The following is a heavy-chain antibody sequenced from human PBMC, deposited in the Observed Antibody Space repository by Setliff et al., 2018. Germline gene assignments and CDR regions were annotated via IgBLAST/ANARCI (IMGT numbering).Heavy chain of an antibody. J-gene: IGHJ4*02. CDR2: ITHTGTTGST. Sequence: PSETLSLTCSVSGGSISSGSDYWTWIRQPAGKGLEWIGEITHTGTTGSTKYNPSLKSRVTMSIDTSKNQFSLMVTSVTAADTAVYYCARGRNVASRLLDSWGQGTLVTVSS. D-gene: IGHD6-6*01. V-gene: IGHV4-61*09. CDR3: ARGRNVASRLLDS. CDR1: GGSISSGSDY.